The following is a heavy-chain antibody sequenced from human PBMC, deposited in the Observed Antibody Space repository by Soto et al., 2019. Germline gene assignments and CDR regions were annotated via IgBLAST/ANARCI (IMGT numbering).Heavy chain of an antibody. CDR1: GGSISSYY. CDR3: ARGAINTYYDFWSGYYGAPWFDP. V-gene: IGHV4-59*12. Sequence: SETLSLTCTVSGGSISSYYWSWIRQSPGKRLEWIGYIYFSGSTNYNPSLKSRVTISVDTSKNQFSLKLSSVTAADTAVYYCARGAINTYYDFWSGYYGAPWFDPWGQGTLVTVSS. D-gene: IGHD3-3*01. CDR2: IYFSGST. J-gene: IGHJ5*02.